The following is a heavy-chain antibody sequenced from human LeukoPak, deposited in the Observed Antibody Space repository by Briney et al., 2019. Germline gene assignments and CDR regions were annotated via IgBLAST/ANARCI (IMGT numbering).Heavy chain of an antibody. J-gene: IGHJ4*02. Sequence: GGSLRLSCAASGFTFSSYAMSWVRQAPGKGLEWVSAISGSGGSTYYADSVKGRFTISRDNSKNTLYLQMNSLRAEDTAVYYCAKAGPAMAPRGGYFNFDYWGQGTLVTVPS. CDR3: AKAGPAMAPRGGYFNFDY. CDR1: GFTFSSYA. CDR2: ISGSGGST. V-gene: IGHV3-23*01. D-gene: IGHD5-18*01.